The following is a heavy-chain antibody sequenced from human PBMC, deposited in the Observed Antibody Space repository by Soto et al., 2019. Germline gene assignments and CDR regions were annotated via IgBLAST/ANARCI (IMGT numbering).Heavy chain of an antibody. CDR3: ARVRREYDNSGPVDY. CDR1: GGSFSGYY. CDR2: INHSGST. D-gene: IGHD3-22*01. Sequence: PSETLSLTCAVYGGSFSGYYWTWIRQPPGTGLEWIGEINHSGSTNYNPSLKSRVTISVDTSKNQFSLKLNSVTAADTAVYYCARVRREYDNSGPVDYWGQGTLVTVSS. J-gene: IGHJ4*02. V-gene: IGHV4-34*01.